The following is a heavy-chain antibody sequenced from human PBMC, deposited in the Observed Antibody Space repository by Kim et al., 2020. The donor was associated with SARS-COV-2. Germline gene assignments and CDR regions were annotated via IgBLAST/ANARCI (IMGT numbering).Heavy chain of an antibody. D-gene: IGHD3-3*01. CDR3: AKDPGYDFWSGYPDY. V-gene: IGHV3-30*18. J-gene: IGHJ4*02. CDR1: GFTFSSYG. Sequence: GGSLRLSCAASGFTFSSYGMHWVRQAPGKGLEWVAVISYDGSNKYYADSVKGRFTISRDNSKNTLYLQMNSLRAEDTAVYYCAKDPGYDFWSGYPDYWGQGTLVTVSS. CDR2: ISYDGSNK.